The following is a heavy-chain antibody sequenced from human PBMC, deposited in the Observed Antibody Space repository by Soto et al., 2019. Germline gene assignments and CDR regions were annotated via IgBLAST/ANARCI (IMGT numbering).Heavy chain of an antibody. J-gene: IGHJ6*02. CDR2: ISGSGGST. D-gene: IGHD1-7*01. CDR1: GFTFSSYA. CDR3: ANVKGGELELSLPPYYYGMDV. V-gene: IGHV3-23*01. Sequence: EVQLLESGGGLVQPGGSVRLSCAASGFTFSSYAMSWVRQAPGKGLEWVSAISGSGGSTYYADSVKGRFTISRDNSKNTLYLQMNSLRAEDTAVYYCANVKGGELELSLPPYYYGMDVWGQGTTVTVSS.